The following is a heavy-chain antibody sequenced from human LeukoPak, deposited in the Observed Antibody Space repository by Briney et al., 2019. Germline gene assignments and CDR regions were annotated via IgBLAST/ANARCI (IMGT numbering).Heavy chain of an antibody. D-gene: IGHD6-13*01. Sequence: GGSLRLSCAASGFTFSSYSMNWVRQAPGKGLEWVSSISSSSSYIYYADSVKGRFTISRDNAKNSLYLQMNSLRAEDTAVYYRARTTGYSSSWGAAFDIWGQGTMVTVSS. J-gene: IGHJ3*02. CDR3: ARTTGYSSSWGAAFDI. CDR1: GFTFSSYS. CDR2: ISSSSSYI. V-gene: IGHV3-21*01.